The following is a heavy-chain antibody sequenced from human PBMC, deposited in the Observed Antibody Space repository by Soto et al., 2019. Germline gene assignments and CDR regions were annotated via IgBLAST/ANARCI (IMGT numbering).Heavy chain of an antibody. Sequence: EVQLVETGGGLIQPGGSLRLSCAASGFTVSSNYMSWVRQAPGKGLEWVSVIYSGGSTYYGDSVKGRFTISRDNSKNTLYLQMNSLRAEDTAVYYCARGYNWNDVFDHWGQGTRVTVSS. CDR3: ARGYNWNDVFDH. J-gene: IGHJ4*02. V-gene: IGHV3-53*02. CDR1: GFTVSSNY. CDR2: IYSGGST. D-gene: IGHD1-20*01.